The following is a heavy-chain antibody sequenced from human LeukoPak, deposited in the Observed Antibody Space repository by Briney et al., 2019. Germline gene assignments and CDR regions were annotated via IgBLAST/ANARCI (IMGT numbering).Heavy chain of an antibody. Sequence: GASVKVSCKASGYTFTSYAMRWVRQAPGQRLEWMGWINAGNGNTKYSQKFQGRVTITRDTSASTAYMELSSLRSEDTAVYYCARERYHNGRVFDYWGQGTLVTVSS. J-gene: IGHJ4*02. V-gene: IGHV1-3*01. D-gene: IGHD1-1*01. CDR1: GYTFTSYA. CDR3: ARERYHNGRVFDY. CDR2: INAGNGNT.